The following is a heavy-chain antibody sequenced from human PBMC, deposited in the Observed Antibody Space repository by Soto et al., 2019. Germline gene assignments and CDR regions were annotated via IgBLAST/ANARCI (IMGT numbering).Heavy chain of an antibody. CDR3: ARDWRYSSGLDY. V-gene: IGHV1-46*02. Sequence: GASVKVSCKASGFSINNHFMHWIRQAPGQGLEWMGIMSASGDAQKSSKRFQGRISMTWDTSTSTIYLEVNSLTSEDTAVYYCARDWRYSSGLDYWGQGTLVTVSS. D-gene: IGHD6-19*01. J-gene: IGHJ4*02. CDR1: GFSINNHF. CDR2: MSASGDAQ.